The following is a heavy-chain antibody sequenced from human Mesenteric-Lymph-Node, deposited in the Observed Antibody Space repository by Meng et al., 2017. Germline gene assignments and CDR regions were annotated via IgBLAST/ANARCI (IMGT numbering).Heavy chain of an antibody. Sequence: HAPPQQEGADLLTPAGPPSPTCAVYGGSFTAYYWTWIRQAPGKGPEWIGEVTHSGSTTYNPSLASRVSISVDKPKKQFSLTLNSVTAADTAVYYCAKGRANYFGSKHNYFDSWGQGTLVTASS. CDR3: AKGRANYFGSKHNYFDS. D-gene: IGHD3-10*01. CDR2: VTHSGST. V-gene: IGHV4-34*01. CDR1: GGSFTAYY. J-gene: IGHJ5*01.